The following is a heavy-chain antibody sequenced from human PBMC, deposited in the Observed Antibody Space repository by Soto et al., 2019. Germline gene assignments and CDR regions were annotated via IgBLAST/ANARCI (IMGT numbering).Heavy chain of an antibody. Sequence: ASVKVSCKAFGYTFTTYGLSWVRQAPGQGLEWMGWVSPYNGNTYYAPRLQGRVTMTTETSTTTAYMSLRSLRSEDTAIYYCVRGAILDANRPYYYYGLDVWGQGTPVTVSS. D-gene: IGHD1-1*01. V-gene: IGHV1-18*01. CDR1: GYTFTTYG. J-gene: IGHJ6*02. CDR3: VRGAILDANRPYYYYGLDV. CDR2: VSPYNGNT.